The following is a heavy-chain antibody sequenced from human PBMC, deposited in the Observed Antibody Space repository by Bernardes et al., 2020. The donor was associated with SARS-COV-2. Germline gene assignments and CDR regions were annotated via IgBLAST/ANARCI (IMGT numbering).Heavy chain of an antibody. V-gene: IGHV1-2*04. Sequence: ASVKVSCKASGYTFTGYYMHWVRQAPGQGLEWMGWINPNSGGTNYAQKFQGWVTMTRDTSISTAYMELSRLRSDDTAVYYCAREESLVSGDYGVGVIDYWGQGTLVTVSS. J-gene: IGHJ4*02. CDR3: AREESLVSGDYGVGVIDY. CDR1: GYTFTGYY. D-gene: IGHD4-17*01. CDR2: INPNSGGT.